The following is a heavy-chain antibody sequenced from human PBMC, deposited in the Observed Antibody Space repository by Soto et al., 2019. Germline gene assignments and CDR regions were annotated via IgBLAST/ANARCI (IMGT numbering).Heavy chain of an antibody. CDR2: IKQDGSEK. J-gene: IGHJ6*02. CDR3: ARDLPDYDILTGYALSSYYYGMDV. Sequence: GGSLRLSCAASGFTFNSYWMSWVRQAPGKGLEWVANIKQDGSEKYYADSVKGRFTISRDNAKNSLYLQMNSLRAEDMAVYYCARDLPDYDILTGYALSSYYYGMDVWGQGTTVTVSS. D-gene: IGHD3-9*01. CDR1: GFTFNSYW. V-gene: IGHV3-7*01.